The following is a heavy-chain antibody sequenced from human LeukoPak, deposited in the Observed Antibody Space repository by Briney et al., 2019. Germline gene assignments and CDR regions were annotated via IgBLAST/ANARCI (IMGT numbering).Heavy chain of an antibody. D-gene: IGHD3-3*01. CDR3: AKPSYYDFWSASLGWFGP. V-gene: IGHV3-23*01. Sequence: PGGSLRLSCAASGFTFSSYAMSWVRQAPGKGLEWVSAISGSGGSTYYADSVKGWFTISRDNSKNTLYLQMNSLRAEDTAVYYCAKPSYYDFWSASLGWFGPWGQGTLVTVSS. CDR2: ISGSGGST. CDR1: GFTFSSYA. J-gene: IGHJ5*02.